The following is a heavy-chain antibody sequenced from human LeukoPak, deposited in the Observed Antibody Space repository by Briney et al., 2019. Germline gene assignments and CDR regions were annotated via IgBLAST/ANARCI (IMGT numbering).Heavy chain of an antibody. V-gene: IGHV3-43*02. D-gene: IGHD6-13*01. CDR3: ARHMGGSGWYLAAF. Sequence: GRSLRLSCAASGFTFDDYAMFWVRQVPGKGLEWVSLITGDGGSTYYADSVKGRFTISRDNSKNSLYLQMNSLRTEDTALYFCARHMGGSGWYLAAFWGQGTQVTVSS. CDR2: ITGDGGST. CDR1: GFTFDDYA. J-gene: IGHJ4*02.